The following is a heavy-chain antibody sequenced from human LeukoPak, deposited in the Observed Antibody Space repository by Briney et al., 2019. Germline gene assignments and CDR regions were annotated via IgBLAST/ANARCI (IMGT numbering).Heavy chain of an antibody. V-gene: IGHV1-69*13. D-gene: IGHD6-19*01. Sequence: GASVKVSCKASGYTFTGYYMHWVRQAPGQGLEWMGGIIPIFGTANYAQKFQSRVTITADESTSTAYMELRSLRSDDTAVYYCARDPHSSGQYWGQGTLVTVSS. CDR1: GYTFTGYY. CDR2: IIPIFGTA. CDR3: ARDPHSSGQY. J-gene: IGHJ4*02.